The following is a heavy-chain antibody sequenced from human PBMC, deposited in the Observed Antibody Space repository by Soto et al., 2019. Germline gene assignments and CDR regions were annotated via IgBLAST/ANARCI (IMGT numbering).Heavy chain of an antibody. D-gene: IGHD2-8*01. CDR1: GFTFMNFA. J-gene: IGHJ3*02. Sequence: PGGSLRLSCASSGFTFMNFAMTWVRQAPGKRLEWVSTIGSVGGDTYYADSVKGRFTISRDDSKNTLSLQMNSLRAEDTAIYFCAKDMVNANSVWDPFDIWGQGTMVTVSS. V-gene: IGHV3-23*01. CDR2: IGSVGGDT. CDR3: AKDMVNANSVWDPFDI.